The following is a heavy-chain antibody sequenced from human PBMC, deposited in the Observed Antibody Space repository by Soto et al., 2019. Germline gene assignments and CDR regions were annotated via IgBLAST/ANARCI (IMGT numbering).Heavy chain of an antibody. J-gene: IGHJ6*02. D-gene: IGHD6-19*01. CDR3: AGEYALADIHGSDA. CDR1: GYTLLSYS. V-gene: IGHV1-18*04. Sequence: QAQLVQSGSEVKRSGASVKVSCKASGYTLLSYSITWVRQAPGQGLEWIGWIDSYTGNTNYEQKFQGRVTMTTDPPTSTAYLEARGLRSHDSAIYFCAGEYALADIHGSDAWGQGTTVSV. CDR2: IDSYTGNT.